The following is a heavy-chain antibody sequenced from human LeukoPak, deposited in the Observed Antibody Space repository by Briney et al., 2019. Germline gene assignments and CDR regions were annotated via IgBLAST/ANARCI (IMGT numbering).Heavy chain of an antibody. Sequence: PSETLSLTCTVSGGSVSSSSYYWGWIRQPPGKGLEWIGSISYSGSTYYNPSLKSRVTISVDTSKNQFSLKLSSVTAADTAVHYCARHGVVSAPLRITFDIWGQGTMVTVSS. CDR2: ISYSGST. CDR1: GGSVSSSSYY. V-gene: IGHV4-39*01. CDR3: ARHGVVSAPLRITFDI. D-gene: IGHD3-3*01. J-gene: IGHJ3*02.